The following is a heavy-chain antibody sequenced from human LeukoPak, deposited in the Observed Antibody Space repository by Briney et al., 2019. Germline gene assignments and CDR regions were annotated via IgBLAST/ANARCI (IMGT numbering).Heavy chain of an antibody. Sequence: PSETLSLTCTGSGGSISSYYWSWIRQPPGKGLEWIGYIYYSGNTNYNPSLKSRVTISVDTSKNQFSLKLSSVTAADTAVYSCARSLGNYYYGMDVWGQGTTVTVSS. J-gene: IGHJ6*02. CDR1: GGSISSYY. V-gene: IGHV4-59*08. CDR2: IYYSGNT. CDR3: ARSLGNYYYGMDV. D-gene: IGHD1-26*01.